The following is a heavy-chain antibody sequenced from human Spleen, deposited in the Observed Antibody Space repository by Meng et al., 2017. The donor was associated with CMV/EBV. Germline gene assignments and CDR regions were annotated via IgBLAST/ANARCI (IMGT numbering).Heavy chain of an antibody. V-gene: IGHV1-8*01. J-gene: IGHJ5*02. Sequence: ASVKVSCKASGYTFTNYDINWVRQDPGQGLEWVGWMNPNSGDAGYSQKFLGRVTMTRDTSMSTAYMELNYLRSEDTAIYFCARGPMGSNGVWSGYVPGPDDWYDPWGQGTLVTVSS. CDR3: ARGPMGSNGVWSGYVPGPDDWYDP. CDR1: GYTFTNYD. D-gene: IGHD3-3*01. CDR2: MNPNSGDA.